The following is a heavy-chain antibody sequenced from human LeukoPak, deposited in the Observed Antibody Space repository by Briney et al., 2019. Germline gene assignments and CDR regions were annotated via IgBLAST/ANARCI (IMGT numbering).Heavy chain of an antibody. J-gene: IGHJ4*02. V-gene: IGHV3-21*01. Sequence: GVLRLSCAASGFTFSSYSMNWVRQAPGKGLEWVSCISSSSSYIYYADSVKGRFTISRDNAKNSLYLQMNSLRAEDTAVYYCARGARGSGTASDYWGQGTLVTVSS. CDR3: ARGARGSGTASDY. D-gene: IGHD3-10*01. CDR2: ISSSSSYI. CDR1: GFTFSSYS.